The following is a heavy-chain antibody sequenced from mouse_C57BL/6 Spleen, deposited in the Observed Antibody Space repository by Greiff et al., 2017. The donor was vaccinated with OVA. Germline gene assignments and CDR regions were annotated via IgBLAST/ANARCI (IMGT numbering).Heavy chain of an antibody. J-gene: IGHJ4*01. D-gene: IGHD1-1*01. CDR3: ARGGAVVVPYAMDY. CDR1: GYTFTSYW. V-gene: IGHV1-50*01. Sequence: QVQLQQSGAELVKPGASVKLSCKASGYTFTSYWMQWVKQRPGQGLEWIGEIDPSDSYTNYNQKFKGKATLTVDTSSSTAYMQLSSLTSEDSAVYYCARGGAVVVPYAMDYWGQGTSVTVSS. CDR2: IDPSDSYT.